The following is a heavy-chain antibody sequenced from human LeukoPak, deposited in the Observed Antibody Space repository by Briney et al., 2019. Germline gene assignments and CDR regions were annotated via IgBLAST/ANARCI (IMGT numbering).Heavy chain of an antibody. CDR2: MNPKNGNT. J-gene: IGHJ3*02. Sequence: ASVKVSCKASGYTFTSLDISWVRQANGQGLEWLGWMNPKNGNTGYAQKFRGRVTITRDTSESIAYMELSGMRSDDTAVYYCARVHPGYKSAFLRAFDMWGQGTMVIVSS. V-gene: IGHV1-8*03. CDR3: ARVHPGYKSAFLRAFDM. D-gene: IGHD1-14*01. CDR1: GYTFTSLD.